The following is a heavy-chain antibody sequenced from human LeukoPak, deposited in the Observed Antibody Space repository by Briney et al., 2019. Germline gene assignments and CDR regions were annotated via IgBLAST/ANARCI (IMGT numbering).Heavy chain of an antibody. D-gene: IGHD3-22*01. CDR1: GFTFSSYA. Sequence: PGGSLRLSCAASGFTFSSYAMSWVRQAPGKGLEWVSAISGSGGSTYYADSVKGRFTISRDNSKNTLYLHMSSLRAEDTAVYYCAKGRYDSTGYRYFDYWGQGTLVTVSS. CDR2: ISGSGGST. V-gene: IGHV3-23*01. J-gene: IGHJ4*02. CDR3: AKGRYDSTGYRYFDY.